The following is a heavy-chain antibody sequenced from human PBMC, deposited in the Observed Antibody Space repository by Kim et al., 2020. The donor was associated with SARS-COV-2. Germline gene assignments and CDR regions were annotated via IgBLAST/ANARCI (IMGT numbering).Heavy chain of an antibody. D-gene: IGHD1-1*01. V-gene: IGHV1-3*01. CDR2: INAGIGNT. Sequence: ASVKVSCKASGNTFTSYAMHWVRQAPGQRLEWMGWINAGIGNTKYSQKFQGRVTITRDTSASTAYMELSSLRSEDTAVYYCASRSTGTSYYYYGMDVWVQ. CDR3: ASRSTGTSYYYYGMDV. J-gene: IGHJ6*02. CDR1: GNTFTSYA.